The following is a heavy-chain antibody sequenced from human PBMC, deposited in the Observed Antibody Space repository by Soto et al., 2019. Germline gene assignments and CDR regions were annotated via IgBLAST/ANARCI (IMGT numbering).Heavy chain of an antibody. CDR2: IIPIFGTA. V-gene: IGHV1-69*13. CDR1: GGTFSSYA. CDR3: ARVSGLGYSSSPLNY. D-gene: IGHD6-6*01. Sequence: SVKVSCNASGGTFSSYAISWVRQAPGQGLEWMGGIIPIFGTANYAQKFQGRVTITADESTSTAYMELSSRRSEDTAVYYCARVSGLGYSSSPLNYWGQGTLVTVSS. J-gene: IGHJ4*02.